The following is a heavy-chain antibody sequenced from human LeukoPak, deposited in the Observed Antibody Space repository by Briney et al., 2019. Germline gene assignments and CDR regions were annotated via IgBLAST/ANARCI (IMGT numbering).Heavy chain of an antibody. CDR3: ARQFREEIRYCSSTSCYHVGSGWIDY. Sequence: SQTLSLTCTVSGGSISSGGYYWSWIRQPPGKGLEWIGYIYHSGSTYYNPSLKSRVTISVDRSKNQFSLKLSSVTAADTAVYYCARQFREEIRYCSSTSCYHVGSGWIDYWGQGTLVTVSS. CDR1: GGSISSGGYY. J-gene: IGHJ4*02. D-gene: IGHD2-2*01. CDR2: IYHSGST. V-gene: IGHV4-30-2*01.